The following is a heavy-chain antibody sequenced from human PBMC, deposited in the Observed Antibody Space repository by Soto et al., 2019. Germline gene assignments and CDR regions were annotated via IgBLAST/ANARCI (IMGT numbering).Heavy chain of an antibody. Sequence: QVQLVQSGADVKKPGSSVKVSCKASGGSFSSYSISWVRQAPGQGLEWMGGIIPMSDTTKYAQHFQGRVTIPADKSTSTAYTELSSLRSVDTAVYYCATIVGGIFDYWGQGTLVTVSS. CDR2: IIPMSDTT. D-gene: IGHD1-26*01. CDR1: GGSFSSYS. J-gene: IGHJ4*02. V-gene: IGHV1-69*06. CDR3: ATIVGGIFDY.